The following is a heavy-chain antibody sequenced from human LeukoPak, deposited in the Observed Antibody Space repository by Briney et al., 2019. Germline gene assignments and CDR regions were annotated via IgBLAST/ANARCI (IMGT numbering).Heavy chain of an antibody. CDR2: IRYDGSNK. J-gene: IGHJ4*02. Sequence: GGSLRLSCAASGFAASGFTFSTFGMHWVRQAPGKGLEWVAFIRYDGSNKYYADSVKGRFTISRDDSKNTLYLQMNSLRAEDTAVYYCARGMATPRDWGQGTLVTVSS. D-gene: IGHD5-24*01. V-gene: IGHV3-30*02. CDR3: ARGMATPRD. CDR1: GFTFSTFG.